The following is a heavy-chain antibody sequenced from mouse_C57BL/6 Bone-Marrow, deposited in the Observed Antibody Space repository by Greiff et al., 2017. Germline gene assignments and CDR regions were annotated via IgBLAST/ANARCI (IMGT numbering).Heavy chain of an antibody. J-gene: IGHJ4*01. D-gene: IGHD1-1*01. CDR2: INPNNGGT. CDR3: ARPHDYGRGTYAMDY. Sequence: VQLQQSGPELVKPGASVKIPCKASGYTFTDYNMDWVKQSHGKSLEWIGDINPNNGGTIYHQKFKGKATLTVDKSSSTAYMELRSLTSEDTAVYYCARPHDYGRGTYAMDYWGQGTSVTVSS. V-gene: IGHV1-18*01. CDR1: GYTFTDYN.